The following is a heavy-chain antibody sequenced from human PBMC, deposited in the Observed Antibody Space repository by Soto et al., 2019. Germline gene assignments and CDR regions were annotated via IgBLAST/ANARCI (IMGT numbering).Heavy chain of an antibody. J-gene: IGHJ6*03. CDR1: GGSISNFY. D-gene: IGHD3-9*01. CDR2: VYYTGST. Sequence: PSETLSLTCTVSGGSISNFYWSWIRQPPGKGLEWIGYVYYTGSTSYNPSLMRRVTFSADSSRGQFSLRLNSVTAADTAVYYCARTFLGPDLLADSFVDYYYYMDVWGQGTTVTVSS. CDR3: ARTFLGPDLLADSFVDYYYYMDV. V-gene: IGHV4-59*08.